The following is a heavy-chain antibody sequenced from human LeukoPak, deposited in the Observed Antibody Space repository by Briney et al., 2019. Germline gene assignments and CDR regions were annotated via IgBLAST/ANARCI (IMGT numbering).Heavy chain of an antibody. CDR2: IYYSGNT. D-gene: IGHD1-20*01. V-gene: IGHV4-39*01. CDR1: GGSISNSNYY. Sequence: SETLSLTCTVSGGSISNSNYYWGWVRQPPGKGLEWIGTIYYSGNTYYTPSLKSRVTISVDTSKNQFSLKLSSVTAADTAVYYCASGITGTADAFDIWGQGTMVTVSS. CDR3: ASGITGTADAFDI. J-gene: IGHJ3*02.